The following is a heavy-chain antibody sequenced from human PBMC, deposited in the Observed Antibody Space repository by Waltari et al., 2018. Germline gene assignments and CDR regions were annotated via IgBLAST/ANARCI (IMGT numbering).Heavy chain of an antibody. V-gene: IGHV5-51*01. CDR3: ARGYCSKTSCYFDS. CDR1: GSSFNSFW. D-gene: IGHD2-2*01. CDR2: IYPGDSDT. Sequence: EVQLVQSGAEVKKPEEALKISCKGSGSSFNSFWIAWVRQMPGKGLEWMGIIYPGDSDTRYSPSFQGQVTISADKSVSIAYLQWRSLKASDTSMYYCARGYCSKTSCYFDSWGQGTLVSVSS. J-gene: IGHJ4*02.